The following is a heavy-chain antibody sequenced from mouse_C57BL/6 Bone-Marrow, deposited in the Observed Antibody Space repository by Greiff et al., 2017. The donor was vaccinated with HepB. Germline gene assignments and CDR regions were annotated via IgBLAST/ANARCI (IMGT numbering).Heavy chain of an antibody. Sequence: QVQLQQSGAELVKPGASVKLSCKASGYTFTSYWMQWVKQRPGQGLEWIGEIDPSDSYTNYNQKFKGKATLTVDTSSSTAYMQLSSLTSEDSAVYYCARDQGNGNYEGFYWGQGTTLTVSS. CDR2: IDPSDSYT. J-gene: IGHJ2*01. CDR3: ARDQGNGNYEGFY. CDR1: GYTFTSYW. V-gene: IGHV1-50*01. D-gene: IGHD2-1*01.